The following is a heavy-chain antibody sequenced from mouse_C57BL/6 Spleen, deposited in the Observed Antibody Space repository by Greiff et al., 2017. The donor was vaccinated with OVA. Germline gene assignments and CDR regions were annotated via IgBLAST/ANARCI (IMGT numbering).Heavy chain of an antibody. Sequence: VQLKESGPGLVKPSQSLSLTCSVTGHSITSGYYWNWIRQFPGNKLEWMGYISYDGSNNYNPSLKNRISITRDTSKNQFFLKLNSVTTEDTATYYCARGDSNYGYFDVWGTGTTVTVSS. CDR3: ARGDSNYGYFDV. V-gene: IGHV3-6*01. J-gene: IGHJ1*03. CDR2: ISYDGSN. D-gene: IGHD2-5*01. CDR1: GHSITSGYY.